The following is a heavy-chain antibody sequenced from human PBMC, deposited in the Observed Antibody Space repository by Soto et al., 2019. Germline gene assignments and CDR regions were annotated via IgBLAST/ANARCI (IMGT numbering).Heavy chain of an antibody. CDR1: GFSLSSRGVG. D-gene: IGHD6-19*01. CDR2: IYWDDDK. V-gene: IGHV2-5*02. Sequence: QITLKESGPTLVKPTQTLTLTCSFSGFSLSSRGVGVAWIRQPPGKALEWLALIYWDDDKRYSPFLKSRLTITEGTPKNQVGLTMTNMDPVDTSTYYCAPDSRGWYGLDYWGQGILVTVSS. J-gene: IGHJ4*02. CDR3: APDSRGWYGLDY.